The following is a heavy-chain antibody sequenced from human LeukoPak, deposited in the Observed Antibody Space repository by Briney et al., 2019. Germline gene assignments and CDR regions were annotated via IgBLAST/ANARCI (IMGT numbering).Heavy chain of an antibody. CDR1: RFTFSNAW. V-gene: IGHV3-15*01. D-gene: IGHD5-18*01. CDR2: IKWKIDGGTT. CDR3: ITDSANLFLGYETEDD. J-gene: IGHJ4*02. Sequence: GGSLRLSCAASRFTFSNAWMSWVRQAPGKGLEWVGRIKWKIDGGTTDYAAPVQGRFTISRDDAENTVYLQMNSLKNEDTAVYYCITDSANLFLGYETEDDWGQGTLVTVSS.